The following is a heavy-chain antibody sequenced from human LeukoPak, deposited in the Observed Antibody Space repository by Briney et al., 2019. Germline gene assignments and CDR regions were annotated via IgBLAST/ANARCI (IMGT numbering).Heavy chain of an antibody. CDR3: TRPRWGYYDSSGNNDAFDI. CDR2: IRSKANSYAT. D-gene: IGHD3-22*01. Sequence: GGSLRLSCAASGFTFSGSAMHWVRQASGKGLEWVGRIRSKANSYATAYAASVKGRFTISRDDSKNTAYLQMNSLKTEDTAVYYCTRPRWGYYDSSGNNDAFDIWGQGTMVTVSS. V-gene: IGHV3-73*01. J-gene: IGHJ3*02. CDR1: GFTFSGSA.